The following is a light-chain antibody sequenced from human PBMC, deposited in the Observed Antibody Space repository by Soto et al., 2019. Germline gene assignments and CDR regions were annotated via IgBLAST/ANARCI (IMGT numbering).Light chain of an antibody. CDR2: EGS. Sequence: QSVLTQPASVSGSPGQSITISCTGTSSDIGNYNLVSWYQQHPGKAPKLMIFEGSKRPSGVSNRFSGSKSGNTASLTISGLQSEDEADYYCSSYAGSSNVFGTGTKLTVL. V-gene: IGLV2-14*02. CDR3: SSYAGSSNV. CDR1: SSDIGNYNL. J-gene: IGLJ1*01.